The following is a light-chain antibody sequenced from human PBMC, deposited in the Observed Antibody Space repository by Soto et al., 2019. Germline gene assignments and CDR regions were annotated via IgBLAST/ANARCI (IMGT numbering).Light chain of an antibody. V-gene: IGKV3-11*01. CDR1: QSVSSY. CDR3: QQRSNWPRTT. CDR2: DAS. J-gene: IGKJ1*01. Sequence: EIVLTQSPATLSLSPGERATLSCRASQSVSSYLAWYQQKPGQAPRLLIYDASNRATGIPARFSGSGSGTDFTLTISSLEPEDFAVYYGQQRSNWPRTTFGQGTKVEIK.